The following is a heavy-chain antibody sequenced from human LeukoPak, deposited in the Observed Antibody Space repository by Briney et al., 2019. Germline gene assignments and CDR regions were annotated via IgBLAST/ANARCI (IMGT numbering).Heavy chain of an antibody. J-gene: IGHJ3*02. CDR2: INPSGGST. D-gene: IGHD2-21*02. Sequence: ASVKVSCKASGYTFTTYSINWVRQAPGQGLEWMGIINPSGGSTTYAQKFQGRVTMTRDTSTSTVHMELSSLRSEDTAVYYCARELISGDWTWDIWGQGTMVTVSS. V-gene: IGHV1-46*01. CDR3: ARELISGDWTWDI. CDR1: GYTFTTYS.